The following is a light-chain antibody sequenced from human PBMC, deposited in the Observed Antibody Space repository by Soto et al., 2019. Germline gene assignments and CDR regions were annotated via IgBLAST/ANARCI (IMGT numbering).Light chain of an antibody. V-gene: IGKV3-15*01. CDR2: GAS. CDR3: QQYIDWPPYT. Sequence: EVVLTQSPATLSVSPGERATLSCRASQTVSRSLAWYQQKPGQAPRLLIYGASTRATGIQGRFSGSGSGTDFTLNISSLQSEDFAVYYCQQYIDWPPYTFGQGTRWISN. J-gene: IGKJ2*01. CDR1: QTVSRS.